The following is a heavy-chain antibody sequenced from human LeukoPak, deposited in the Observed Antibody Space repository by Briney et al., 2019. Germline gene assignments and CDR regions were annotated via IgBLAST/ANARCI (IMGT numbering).Heavy chain of an antibody. D-gene: IGHD3-3*01. CDR2: INWNGGST. CDR3: ARDLRSGYYGY. V-gene: IGHV3-20*04. CDR1: GFTFDDYG. Sequence: PGGSLRLSCAASGFTFDDYGMSWVRHAPGKGLEWVSGINWNGGSTGYADSVKSRFTISRDNAKNSLYLQMNSLRAEDTALYYCARDLRSGYYGYWGQGTLVTVSS. J-gene: IGHJ4*02.